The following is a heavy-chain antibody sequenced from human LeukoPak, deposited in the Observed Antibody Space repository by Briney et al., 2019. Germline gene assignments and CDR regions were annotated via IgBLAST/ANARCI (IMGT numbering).Heavy chain of an antibody. CDR3: AKSIAVADHFDY. CDR1: GFTFSSYS. Sequence: KPGGSLRLSCAASGFTFSSYSMNWVRQAPGKGLEWVSSISSSSSSYIYYADSVKGRFTISRDNSKNTLYLQMNSLRAEDTAVYYCAKSIAVADHFDYWGQGTLVTVSS. CDR2: ISSSSSSYI. J-gene: IGHJ4*02. V-gene: IGHV3-21*01. D-gene: IGHD6-19*01.